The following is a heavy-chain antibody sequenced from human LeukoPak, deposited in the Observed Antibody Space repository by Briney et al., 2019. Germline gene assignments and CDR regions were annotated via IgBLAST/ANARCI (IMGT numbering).Heavy chain of an antibody. V-gene: IGHV4-59*08. J-gene: IGHJ5*02. Sequence: PSETLSLTCTVSGGSITNYNWNWIRQPPGKGLEWIGYISDSGSTNYNPSLQSRVTIPVDTSKNQFSLKLSSVTASDTAVYYCARRRVGDLTVGSDTWFDPWGQGALVTVSS. CDR3: ARRRVGDLTVGSDTWFDP. CDR2: ISDSGST. CDR1: GGSITNYN. D-gene: IGHD2-15*01.